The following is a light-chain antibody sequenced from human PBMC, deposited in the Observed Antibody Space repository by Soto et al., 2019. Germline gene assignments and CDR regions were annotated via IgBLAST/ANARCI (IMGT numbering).Light chain of an antibody. Sequence: EIVMTQSPATLSVSPGERATLSCRASQSVDSNVAWYQQKPGQAPRLLIYVASTRATGIPARVSGSGSGTEFTLTISSLQSEDFAVYYCQQYNNWPYTFGQGTKLEIK. CDR1: QSVDSN. CDR3: QQYNNWPYT. CDR2: VAS. J-gene: IGKJ2*01. V-gene: IGKV3-15*01.